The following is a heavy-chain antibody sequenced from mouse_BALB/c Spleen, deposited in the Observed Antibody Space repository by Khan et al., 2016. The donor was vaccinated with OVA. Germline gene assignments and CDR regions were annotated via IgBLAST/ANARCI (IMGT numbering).Heavy chain of an antibody. J-gene: IGHJ2*01. V-gene: IGHV1-69*02. CDR1: GYTFTNYW. CDR2: IYPSDSYT. Sequence: QVQLQQSGAELVRPGASVKLSCKTSGYTFTNYWINWVKQRPGQGLEWIGNIYPSDSYTNYNQKFKDKATLPVDKSSSTAYMQLTSPTAEDSAVYYCTRGDPGNFDYWGHGTTLTVSS. CDR3: TRGDPGNFDY. D-gene: IGHD2-13*01.